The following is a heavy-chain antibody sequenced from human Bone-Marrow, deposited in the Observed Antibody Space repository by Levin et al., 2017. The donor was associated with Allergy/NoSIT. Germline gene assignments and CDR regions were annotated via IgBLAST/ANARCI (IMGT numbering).Heavy chain of an antibody. D-gene: IGHD2-2*01. CDR2: IYHIGRT. V-gene: IGHV4-30-2*01. Sequence: NPSETLSLTCAVSGGSISSDAYSWSWIRQPPGKGLEWIGYIYHIGRTYYNPSLKSRVTISVDRSKNQFSLTLTSVTAADTAVYYCASALSTLYYYGMDVWGQGTTVTISS. CDR1: GGSISSDAYS. CDR3: ASALSTLYYYGMDV. J-gene: IGHJ6*02.